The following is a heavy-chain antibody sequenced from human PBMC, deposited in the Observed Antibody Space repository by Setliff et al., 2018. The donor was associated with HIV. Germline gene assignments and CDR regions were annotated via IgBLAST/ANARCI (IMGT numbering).Heavy chain of an antibody. Sequence: GGSLRLSCAASGFTFKTDAMHWVRQAPGKGLEWVAFIWYDGSNKEYGDSVKGRFTISRDNSKNSLFLQMNSLRAEDTTLYYCAREIRAGDYPPYNYYFYMDVWGKGTTVTVSS. D-gene: IGHD4-17*01. CDR3: AREIRAGDYPPYNYYFYMDV. V-gene: IGHV3-33*01. CDR1: GFTFKTDA. CDR2: IWYDGSNK. J-gene: IGHJ6*03.